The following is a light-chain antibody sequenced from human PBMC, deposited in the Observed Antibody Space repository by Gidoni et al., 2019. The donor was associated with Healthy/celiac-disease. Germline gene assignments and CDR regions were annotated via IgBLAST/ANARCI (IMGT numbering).Light chain of an antibody. J-gene: IGKJ4*01. CDR3: QQYNNWPPAT. CDR2: GAS. CDR1: QSVSSN. Sequence: IVMTQSPATLSVSPGERATLSCRASQSVSSNLAWYQQKPGQAPRLLIYGASTRATGIPARFSGSGSGTEFTLTISSLQSEDLAVYYCQQYNNWPPATFGGGTKVEIK. V-gene: IGKV3-15*01.